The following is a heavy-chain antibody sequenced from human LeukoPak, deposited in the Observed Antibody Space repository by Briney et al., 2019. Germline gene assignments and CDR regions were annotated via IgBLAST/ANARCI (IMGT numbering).Heavy chain of an antibody. D-gene: IGHD4-17*01. J-gene: IGHJ4*02. CDR2: ISHRGST. Sequence: SETLSLTCSLSGDSINHNGYYWGWIRQSPEKGLQWIGSISHRGSTHYNPSLQSRVTISIDTSRNKFYLNLRSVTAADTAKYYCARDPTKGTVTIHFDLWGQGTLVTVSS. CDR1: GDSINHNGYY. CDR3: ARDPTKGTVTIHFDL. V-gene: IGHV4-39*07.